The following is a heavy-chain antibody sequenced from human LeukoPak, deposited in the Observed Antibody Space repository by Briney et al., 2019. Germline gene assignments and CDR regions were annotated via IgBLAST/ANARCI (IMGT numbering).Heavy chain of an antibody. CDR2: ISSSGSYI. D-gene: IGHD4-17*01. CDR1: GFTFSSYS. CDR3: ARLGSDGD. J-gene: IGHJ4*02. V-gene: IGHV3-21*01. Sequence: PGGSLRLSCAASGFTFSSYSMNWVRQAPGKGLEWVSSISSSGSYIYYADSVKGRFTISRDNAKNSLYLQMNSLRAEDTAVYYCARLGSDGDWGQGTLVTVSS.